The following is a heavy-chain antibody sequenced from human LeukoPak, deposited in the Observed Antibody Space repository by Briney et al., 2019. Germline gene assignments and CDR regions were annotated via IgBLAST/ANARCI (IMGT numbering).Heavy chain of an antibody. J-gene: IGHJ4*02. CDR3: VRGYSYGFYFDY. D-gene: IGHD5-18*01. Sequence: GTSVKVSCKTSGYSFTGYYIHWARQAPGQGLEWMGRINPNSGGPNYGQKFQGTVTMTRDTSISTAYLELSNLRSDDTAAYYCVRGYSYGFYFDYWGQGSLVTVSS. CDR2: INPNSGGP. V-gene: IGHV1-2*06. CDR1: GYSFTGYY.